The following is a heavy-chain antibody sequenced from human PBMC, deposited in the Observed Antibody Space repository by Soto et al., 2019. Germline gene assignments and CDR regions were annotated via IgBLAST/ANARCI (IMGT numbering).Heavy chain of an antibody. CDR1: GFTFSIYA. Sequence: GGSLRLSCAASGFTFSIYAMSWFRQAPGKGLEWVSAISGSGGSTYYADSVKGRFTISRDNSKNTLYLQMNSLRAEDTAVYYCAKADRGLLWFGELLNYYYYYGMDVWGQGTTVTVSS. V-gene: IGHV3-23*01. CDR2: ISGSGGST. D-gene: IGHD3-10*01. J-gene: IGHJ6*02. CDR3: AKADRGLLWFGELLNYYYYYGMDV.